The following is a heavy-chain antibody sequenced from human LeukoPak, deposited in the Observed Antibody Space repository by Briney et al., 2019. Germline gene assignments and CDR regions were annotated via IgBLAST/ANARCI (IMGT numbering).Heavy chain of an antibody. CDR3: ARWTPTYGDHYYWYFDL. Sequence: GGSLRLSCAASGFTFSSFSMHWARQAPGKGLVWVSHISGDGSDTKYADSVKGRFTISRDNAKSTMYLQMNSLRAEDTAVYYCARWTPTYGDHYYWYFDLWGRGTLVTVSA. CDR1: GFTFSSFS. D-gene: IGHD4-17*01. J-gene: IGHJ2*01. CDR2: ISGDGSDT. V-gene: IGHV3-74*03.